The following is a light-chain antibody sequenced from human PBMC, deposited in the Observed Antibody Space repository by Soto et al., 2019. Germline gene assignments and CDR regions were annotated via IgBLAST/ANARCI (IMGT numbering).Light chain of an antibody. Sequence: QSALTQPASVSGSPGQSITISCTGTSSDVGGYNYVSWYQQHPGKAPKLMIYEVSNRPSGVSNRFSGSKSGNTASLTISGIKDEDEADYYCSSYTSSSTLEVFGGGTKLTVL. CDR3: SSYTSSSTLEV. CDR2: EVS. CDR1: SSDVGGYNY. V-gene: IGLV2-14*01. J-gene: IGLJ3*02.